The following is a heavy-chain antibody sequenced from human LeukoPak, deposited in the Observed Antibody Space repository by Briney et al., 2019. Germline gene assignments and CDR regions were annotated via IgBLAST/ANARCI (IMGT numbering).Heavy chain of an antibody. CDR1: GGSFSGYY. CDR3: ARGPTGSDDCSSTSCYIYGY. CDR2: INHSGGT. V-gene: IGHV4-34*01. Sequence: SETLSLTCVVYGGSFSGYYWSWIRQPPGKGLEWIGEINHSGGTNYNPSLKSRVTISVDTSKNQFSLKLSSVTAADTAVYYCARGPTGSDDCSSTSCYIYGYWGQGTLVTVSS. J-gene: IGHJ4*02. D-gene: IGHD2-2*02.